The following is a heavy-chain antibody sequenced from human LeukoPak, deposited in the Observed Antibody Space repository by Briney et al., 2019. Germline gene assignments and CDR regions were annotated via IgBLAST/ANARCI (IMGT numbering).Heavy chain of an antibody. J-gene: IGHJ4*02. D-gene: IGHD6-25*01. CDR1: GFTFNRHW. CDR3: AKKVRRLAPFDY. CDR2: ISGSGGST. V-gene: IGHV3-23*01. Sequence: GGSLRLSCAGSGFTFNRHWMSWVRQAPGKGLEWVSAISGSGGSTYYADSVKGRFTISRDNSKNTLYLRMNSLRAEDTAVYYCAKKVRRLAPFDYWGQGTLVTVSS.